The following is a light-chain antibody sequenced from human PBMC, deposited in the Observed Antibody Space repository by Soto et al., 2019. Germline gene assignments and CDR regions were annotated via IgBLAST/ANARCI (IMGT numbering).Light chain of an antibody. V-gene: IGKV1-39*01. CDR1: QYISIY. Sequence: DIQMTQSPSSLSASVGDRVTITCRSSQYISIYLSWYQQKPGKAPNLLIYAASTLQSGVPSRFSGSGSGTDFTLTISSLQPEDFATYYCQQSYSTPRTVGQGTKVDIK. CDR3: QQSYSTPRT. CDR2: AAS. J-gene: IGKJ1*01.